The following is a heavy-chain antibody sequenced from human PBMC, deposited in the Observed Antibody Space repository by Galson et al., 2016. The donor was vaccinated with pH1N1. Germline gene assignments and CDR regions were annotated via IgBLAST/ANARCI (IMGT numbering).Heavy chain of an antibody. CDR2: IDPSSGST. J-gene: IGHJ4*02. CDR1: GYTLSRYY. Sequence: SVKVSCKASGYTLSRYYMHWLRQAPGQGLEWMGIIDPSSGSTTYAQKFQGRATMTHDTATNTVYMELSSLRSDDTAVYYCARRYYFDYWGQGTLVAVSS. CDR3: ARRYYFDY. V-gene: IGHV1-46*03.